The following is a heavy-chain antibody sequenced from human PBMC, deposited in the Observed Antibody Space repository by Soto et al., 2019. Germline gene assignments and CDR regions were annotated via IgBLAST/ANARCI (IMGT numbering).Heavy chain of an antibody. CDR1: GYTFTSYG. V-gene: IGHV1-18*01. CDR2: ISAYNGNT. J-gene: IGHJ2*01. Sequence: QVQLVQSGAEVKKPGASVKVSCKASGYTFTSYGISWVRQAPGQGLEWMGWISAYNGNTNYAQKLQGRVTMTTDTARSTAYMELRSLRSDDTAVYYCARAITPSSGWSNWYFDLWGRGTLVTVSS. D-gene: IGHD6-19*01. CDR3: ARAITPSSGWSNWYFDL.